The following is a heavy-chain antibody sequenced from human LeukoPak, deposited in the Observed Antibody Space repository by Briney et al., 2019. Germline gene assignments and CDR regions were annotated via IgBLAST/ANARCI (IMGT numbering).Heavy chain of an antibody. Sequence: GGSLRLSCATSGFTFSSYSMNWVRQAPGKGLEWVSYISSSSSTIYYADSVKGRFTISRDNAKNSLYLQMNSLRAEDTAVYYCARDWEAAELYYFDYWGQGTLVTVSS. CDR2: ISSSSSTI. J-gene: IGHJ4*02. D-gene: IGHD6-13*01. CDR1: GFTFSSYS. CDR3: ARDWEAAELYYFDY. V-gene: IGHV3-48*04.